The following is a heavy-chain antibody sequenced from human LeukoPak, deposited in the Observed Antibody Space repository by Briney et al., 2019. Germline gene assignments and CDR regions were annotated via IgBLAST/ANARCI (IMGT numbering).Heavy chain of an antibody. J-gene: IGHJ6*02. D-gene: IGHD3-3*01. CDR3: ARGREWPPPYYYYYGMDV. V-gene: IGHV3-53*04. Sequence: GGALRLSCAASGFTVSSNYMSWVGQAAGKGLEGVSVSYSGCSTYYADSVKGRFTISRHNSKNTLYLQMNSLRAEDTAVYYCARGREWPPPYYYYYGMDVWGQGTTVTVSS. CDR1: GFTVSSNY. CDR2: SYSGCST.